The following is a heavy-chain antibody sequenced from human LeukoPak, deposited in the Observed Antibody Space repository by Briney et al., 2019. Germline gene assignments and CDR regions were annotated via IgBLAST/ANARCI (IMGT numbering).Heavy chain of an antibody. Sequence: GSLRLSFAASGFTFSNFSMHLVRQAPGKGLGGVAGISYDGSNKYYADSVKGRFTISRDNSKNTLYLQMNSLRAEDTAVYYCASTLRYFDWLFGFDYWGQGTLVTVSS. CDR1: GFTFSNFS. CDR2: ISYDGSNK. CDR3: ASTLRYFDWLFGFDY. V-gene: IGHV3-30*16. J-gene: IGHJ4*02. D-gene: IGHD3-9*01.